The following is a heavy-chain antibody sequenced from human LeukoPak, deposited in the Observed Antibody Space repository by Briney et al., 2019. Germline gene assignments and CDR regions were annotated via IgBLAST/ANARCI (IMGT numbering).Heavy chain of an antibody. CDR3: ARDSCGSGNYCNWFDP. D-gene: IGHD3-10*01. Sequence: GGSLRLSCAASGFIFNDHYIHWIRQAPGKGLEWVSYISSSETIMYYADSVRDRFTISRDNAKNSVYLQMHDLRAEDTAVYYCARDSCGSGNYCNWFDPWGQGTLVTVSS. CDR2: ISSSETIM. J-gene: IGHJ5*02. V-gene: IGHV3-11*01. CDR1: GFIFNDHY.